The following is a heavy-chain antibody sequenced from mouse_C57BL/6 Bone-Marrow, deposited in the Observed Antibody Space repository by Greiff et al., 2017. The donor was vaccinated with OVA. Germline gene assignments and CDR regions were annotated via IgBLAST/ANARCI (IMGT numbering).Heavy chain of an antibody. CDR1: GYSITSGYD. CDR3: ARAPFTTVVESYFDV. CDR2: ISYSGST. D-gene: IGHD1-1*01. Sequence: EVKLVESGPGMVKPSQSLSLTCTVTGYSITSGYDWHWIRHFPGNKLEWMGYISYSGSTNYNQSLKSRIPITHDTSKNHFFLKLNSVTTEDTATYYCARAPFTTVVESYFDVWGTGTTVTVSS. V-gene: IGHV3-1*01. J-gene: IGHJ1*03.